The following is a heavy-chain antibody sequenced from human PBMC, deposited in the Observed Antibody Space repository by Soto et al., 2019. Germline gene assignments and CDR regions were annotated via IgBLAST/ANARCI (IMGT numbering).Heavy chain of an antibody. CDR3: AKEGQPLGGGYFDY. V-gene: IGHV3-23*01. D-gene: IGHD6-13*01. Sequence: EVQLLESGGGLVQPGGSLRLSCAASGFTFSSYAMSWVRQAPGKGLEWVSAISGSGGSTYYADSVKGRFTISRDNSKNTLYLKMNSLGAEDTAVYYWAKEGQPLGGGYFDYWGQGTLVTVSS. CDR1: GFTFSSYA. CDR2: ISGSGGST. J-gene: IGHJ4*02.